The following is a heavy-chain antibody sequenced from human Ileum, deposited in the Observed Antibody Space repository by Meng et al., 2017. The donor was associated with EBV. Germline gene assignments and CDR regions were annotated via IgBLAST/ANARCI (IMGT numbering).Heavy chain of an antibody. CDR1: GFSLNTGGMA. D-gene: IGHD3-10*01. V-gene: IGHV2-5*02. CDR2: IYWDDDK. CDR3: ARRSFAAGSPDY. Sequence: QITLKESGPTLVKPTQTRTLTCTFSGFSLNTGGMAASWIRQPPGKALEWLALIYWDDDKRYSPSLKTRLTITKDTSKNQVVLTMTNMDPVDTATYYCARRSFAAGSPDYWGQGTLVTVSS. J-gene: IGHJ4*02.